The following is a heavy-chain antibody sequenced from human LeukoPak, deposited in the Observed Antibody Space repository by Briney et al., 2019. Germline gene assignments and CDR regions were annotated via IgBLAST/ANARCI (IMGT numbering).Heavy chain of an antibody. Sequence: PGGSLRLSCAASGFTFSNYAMTCVRQAPGKGLEWVSAISGSGDSTYYADSVKGRFTISRDNSKTTLYLQMNSLRADDTAVYFCAKEKLRCFDYWGQGALVTVSS. V-gene: IGHV3-23*01. D-gene: IGHD4-23*01. J-gene: IGHJ4*02. CDR2: ISGSGDST. CDR3: AKEKLRCFDY. CDR1: GFTFSNYA.